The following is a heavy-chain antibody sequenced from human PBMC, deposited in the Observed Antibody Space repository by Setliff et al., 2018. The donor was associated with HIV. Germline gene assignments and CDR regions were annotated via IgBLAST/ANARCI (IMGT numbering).Heavy chain of an antibody. D-gene: IGHD6-13*01. CDR1: GGSISSSSYY. J-gene: IGHJ4*02. Sequence: PSETLSLTCTVSGGSISSSSYYWGWIRQPPGKGLEWIGSIYYSGSTYYNPSLKSRVTISVDTSKNQFSLKLSSVTAADTAVYYCARVEEQQLVPGLFDYWGQGTLVTVSS. V-gene: IGHV4-39*01. CDR3: ARVEEQQLVPGLFDY. CDR2: IYYSGST.